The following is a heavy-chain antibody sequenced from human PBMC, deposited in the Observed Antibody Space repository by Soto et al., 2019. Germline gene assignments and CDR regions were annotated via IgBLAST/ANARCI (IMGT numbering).Heavy chain of an antibody. CDR2: ISSSSSYI. CDR1: GFTFSSYS. Sequence: GGSLRLSCAASGFTFSSYSMNWVRQSPGKGLEWVSSISSSSSYIYYADSVKGRFTISRDNAKNSLYLQMNSLRAEDTAVYYCARAGGSSGWYLPIDYWGQGTLVTVSS. J-gene: IGHJ4*02. V-gene: IGHV3-21*01. CDR3: ARAGGSSGWYLPIDY. D-gene: IGHD6-19*01.